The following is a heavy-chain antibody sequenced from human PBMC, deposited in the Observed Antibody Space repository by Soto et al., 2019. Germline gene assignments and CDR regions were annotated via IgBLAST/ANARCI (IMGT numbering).Heavy chain of an antibody. J-gene: IGHJ4*02. CDR2: IYHSVAG. V-gene: IGHV4-31*03. CDR1: GVSVISGGHY. CDR3: ARDPAATIHRHDFEC. Sequence: SETRSLTCSVSGVSVISGGHYWNWIHQFPGKGLEWIGYIYHSVAGYYNPSLKSRASMSVDTSKNEFSLRLASVTAADTAVYFCARDPAATIHRHDFECWGEGALVTVSA.